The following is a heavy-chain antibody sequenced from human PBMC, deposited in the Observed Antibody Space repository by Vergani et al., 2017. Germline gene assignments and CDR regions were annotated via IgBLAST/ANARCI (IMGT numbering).Heavy chain of an antibody. D-gene: IGHD2-15*01. CDR2: TYYRSKWYN. CDR3: ARDYSPRYCSGGSCYPADAFDI. CDR1: GDSVSSNSAA. Sequence: QVQLQQSGPGLVKPSQTLSLTCAISGDSVSSNSAAWNWIRQSPSRGLEWLGRTYYRSKWYNDYAVSVKSRITINPDTSKNQFSLQLNSVTPEDTAVYYCARDYSPRYCSGGSCYPADAFDIWGQGTMVTGSS. V-gene: IGHV6-1*01. J-gene: IGHJ3*02.